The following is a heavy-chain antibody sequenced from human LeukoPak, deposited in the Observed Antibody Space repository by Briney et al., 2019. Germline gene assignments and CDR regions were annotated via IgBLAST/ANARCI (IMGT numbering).Heavy chain of an antibody. CDR3: ARETAMDAYYYYYGMDV. Sequence: PGGSLRLSCAASGFTFSSYSMNWVRQAPGKGLEWVSSISSSSSYIYYADSVKGRFTISRDNAKNSLYPQMNSLRAEDTAVYYCARETAMDAYYYYYGMDVWGQGTTVTVSS. V-gene: IGHV3-21*01. CDR1: GFTFSSYS. J-gene: IGHJ6*02. D-gene: IGHD5-18*01. CDR2: ISSSSSYI.